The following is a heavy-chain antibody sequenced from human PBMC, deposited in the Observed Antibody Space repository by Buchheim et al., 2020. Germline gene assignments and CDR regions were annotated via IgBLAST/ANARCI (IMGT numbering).Heavy chain of an antibody. Sequence: QVQLLESGGGVVQPGRSLRLSCEASQFTFDSYGMHWVRQAPGKGLEWVAVIWYDGSEKYYADSVKGRFNISRDNSNNTLYLQMNSLRVEDTAVYYCARDWRPITIFGVVISHWGQGTL. CDR3: ARDWRPITIFGVVISH. CDR1: QFTFDSYG. D-gene: IGHD3-3*01. V-gene: IGHV3-33*01. CDR2: IWYDGSEK. J-gene: IGHJ4*02.